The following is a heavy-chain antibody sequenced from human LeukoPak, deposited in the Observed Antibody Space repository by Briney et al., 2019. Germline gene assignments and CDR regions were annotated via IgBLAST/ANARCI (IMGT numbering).Heavy chain of an antibody. CDR2: ISAYNGNT. V-gene: IGHV1-18*01. J-gene: IGHJ5*02. Sequence: ASVKVSCKASGYTFTSYGISWVRQAPGQGLEWMGWISAYNGNTNYAQKLQGRVTMTTGTSTSTAYMELSSLRSEDTAVYYCARGGGVLRFFQEENWFDPWGQGTLVTVSS. D-gene: IGHD3-3*01. CDR1: GYTFTSYG. CDR3: ARGGGVLRFFQEENWFDP.